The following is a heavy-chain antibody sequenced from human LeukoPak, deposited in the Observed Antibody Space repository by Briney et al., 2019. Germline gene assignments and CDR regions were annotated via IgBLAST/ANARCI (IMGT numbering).Heavy chain of an antibody. D-gene: IGHD1-26*01. J-gene: IGHJ4*02. CDR2: IYPGDSNT. CDR3: ARFLVGGTYYPDY. V-gene: IGHV5-51*01. Sequence: GESLKISCKGSGYSFTSSWIGWLRQMPRKSLEGMGSIYPGDSNTRYSPSSQRQVTISADKSVRTAYLQWSSLKASDTAMYYCARFLVGGTYYPDYWGQGTLVTVSS. CDR1: GYSFTSSW.